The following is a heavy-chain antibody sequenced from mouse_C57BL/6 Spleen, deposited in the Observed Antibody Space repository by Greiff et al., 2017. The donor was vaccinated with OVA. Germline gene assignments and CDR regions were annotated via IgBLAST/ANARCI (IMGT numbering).Heavy chain of an antibody. J-gene: IGHJ4*01. Sequence: VQLMESGPELVKPGASVKISCKASGYAFSSSWMNWVKQRPGKGLEWIGRIYPGDGDTNYNGKFKGKATLTADKSSSTAYMQLSSLTSEDSAVYFCAKRRTTGAMDYWGQGTSVTVSS. D-gene: IGHD1-1*01. CDR1: GYAFSSSW. CDR2: IYPGDGDT. V-gene: IGHV1-82*01. CDR3: AKRRTTGAMDY.